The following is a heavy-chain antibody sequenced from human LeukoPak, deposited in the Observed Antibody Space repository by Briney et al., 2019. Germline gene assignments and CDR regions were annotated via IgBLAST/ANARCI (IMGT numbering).Heavy chain of an antibody. J-gene: IGHJ4*02. CDR3: ARDRVGYYGSGSWWYFDY. Sequence: SAKVSCKASGGTFSSYAISWVRQAPGQGLEWMGRIVPILGIANYAQKFQGRVTITADKSTSTAYMELSSLRSEDTAVYYCARDRVGYYGSGSWWYFDYWGQGTLVTVSS. CDR2: IVPILGIA. CDR1: GGTFSSYA. V-gene: IGHV1-69*04. D-gene: IGHD3-10*01.